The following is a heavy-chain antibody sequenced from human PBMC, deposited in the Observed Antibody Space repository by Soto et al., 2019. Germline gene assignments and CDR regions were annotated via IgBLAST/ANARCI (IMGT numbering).Heavy chain of an antibody. V-gene: IGHV4-34*01. D-gene: IGHD3-3*01. J-gene: IGHJ6*02. CDR1: GGSFSGYY. CDR3: ARGRHRFLEWLPRGMDV. CDR2: INHSGST. Sequence: SETLSLTCAVYGGSFSGYYWSWIRQPPGKGLEWIGEINHSGSTNYNPSLKSRVTISVDTSKNQFSLKLSSVTAADTAVYYCARGRHRFLEWLPRGMDVWGQGTTVTVSS.